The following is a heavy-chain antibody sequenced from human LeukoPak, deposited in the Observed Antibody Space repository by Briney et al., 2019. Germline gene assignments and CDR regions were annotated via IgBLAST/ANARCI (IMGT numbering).Heavy chain of an antibody. CDR2: ISYDGSNK. D-gene: IGHD5-12*01. Sequence: PGGSLRLSCAASGFTFSSYGMHWVRQAPGKGLEWVAVISYDGSNKYYADSVKGRFTISRDNSKNTLYLQMSSLRAEDTAVYYCAKDWGRKRAYSGYDYGYYGMDVWGQGTTVTLSS. CDR3: AKDWGRKRAYSGYDYGYYGMDV. J-gene: IGHJ6*02. CDR1: GFTFSSYG. V-gene: IGHV3-30*18.